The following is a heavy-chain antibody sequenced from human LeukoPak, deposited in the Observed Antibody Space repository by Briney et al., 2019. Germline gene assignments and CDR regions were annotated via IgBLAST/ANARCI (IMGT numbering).Heavy chain of an antibody. J-gene: IGHJ3*02. V-gene: IGHV4-59*05. Sequence: PSETLSLTCTVSGGSISSYYWSWIRQPAGKGLEWIGSIYYSGSTYYNPSLKSRVTISVDTSKNQFSLKLSSVTAADTAVYYCARHKYSSGWPPEGAFDIWGQGTMVTVSS. D-gene: IGHD6-19*01. CDR1: GGSISSYY. CDR3: ARHKYSSGWPPEGAFDI. CDR2: IYYSGST.